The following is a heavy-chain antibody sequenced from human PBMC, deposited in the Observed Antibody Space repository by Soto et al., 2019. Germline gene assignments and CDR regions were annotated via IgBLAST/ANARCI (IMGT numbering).Heavy chain of an antibody. CDR3: AKARRYSSSWGIFDY. Sequence: EVPLLESGGGLVQPGGSLRLSCAASGFTFSSYAMSWVRQAPGKELEWVSAISGSGGSTYYADSVKGRFTISRDNSKNTLYLQMNSLRAEDTAVYYCAKARRYSSSWGIFDYWGQGTLVTVSS. CDR1: GFTFSSYA. D-gene: IGHD6-13*01. CDR2: ISGSGGST. V-gene: IGHV3-23*01. J-gene: IGHJ4*02.